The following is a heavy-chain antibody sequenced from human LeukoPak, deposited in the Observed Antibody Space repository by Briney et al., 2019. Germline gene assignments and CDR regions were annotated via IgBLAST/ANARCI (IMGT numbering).Heavy chain of an antibody. Sequence: GGSLRLSCAASGFTFTSYAMTWVRQAPGKGLEWVSSISNSGVSTYHADSVKGRFTISRDNSKNTLYLQMNSLRAEDTAVYYCAVNWSVDHWGQGTLVTVSS. CDR3: AVNWSVDH. CDR1: GFTFTSYA. V-gene: IGHV3-23*01. CDR2: ISNSGVST. J-gene: IGHJ4*02. D-gene: IGHD1-1*01.